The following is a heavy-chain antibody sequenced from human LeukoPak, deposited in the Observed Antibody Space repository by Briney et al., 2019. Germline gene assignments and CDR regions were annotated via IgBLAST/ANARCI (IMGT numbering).Heavy chain of an antibody. CDR3: ARGMRSCVDY. D-gene: IGHD2-15*01. J-gene: IGHJ4*02. V-gene: IGHV1-18*01. CDR1: GYTFTSYD. Sequence: ASVKVSCKASGYTFTSYDFSWVRQAPGQGLEWMGWINAYNGNTGYAQKLQGRVTMTTDTSTSTAYMELRSLRSDDTALYYCARGMRSCVDYWGQGTLVTVSS. CDR2: INAYNGNT.